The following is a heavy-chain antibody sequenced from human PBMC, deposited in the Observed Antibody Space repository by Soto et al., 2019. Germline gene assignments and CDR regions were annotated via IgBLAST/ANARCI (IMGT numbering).Heavy chain of an antibody. CDR3: TTPKPGYRGTIMT. CDR1: GFTFNNAW. J-gene: IGHJ5*02. D-gene: IGHD3-16*01. CDR2: IKSIPDGGTT. Sequence: VQLVESGGGLVQPGDSLRLSCAASGFTFNNAWMNWVRQAPGKGLEWVGRIKSIPDGGTTDYAAPVKGRFTISRDDSKKTLFLQMNSLKTEDTAVYYCTTPKPGYRGTIMTWGPGILVTVSS. V-gene: IGHV3-15*07.